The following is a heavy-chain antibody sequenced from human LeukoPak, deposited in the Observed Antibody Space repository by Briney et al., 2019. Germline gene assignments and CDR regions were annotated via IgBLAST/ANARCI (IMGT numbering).Heavy chain of an antibody. Sequence: GRSLRLSCAASGFTFSRYGMHWVRQAPGKGLEWVSSISSSSSYIYYADSVKGRFTISRDNAKNSLYLQMNSLRAEDTAVYYCARDGYYGYRGDAFDIWGQGTMVTVSS. CDR3: ARDGYYGYRGDAFDI. CDR1: GFTFSRYG. CDR2: ISSSSSYI. J-gene: IGHJ3*02. V-gene: IGHV3-21*01. D-gene: IGHD3-10*01.